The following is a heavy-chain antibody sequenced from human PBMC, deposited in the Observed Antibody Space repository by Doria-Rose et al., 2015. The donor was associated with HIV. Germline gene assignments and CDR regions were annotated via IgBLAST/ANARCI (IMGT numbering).Heavy chain of an antibody. V-gene: IGHV4-61*08. J-gene: IGHJ3*02. Sequence: KESSPVLVKPTETLTLTCTVSGVSLSSPGMGVSWIRQLPGKGLEWIGYVCYSGSTNYNTSLKSRVTISVDTSKNQFSLDLTSVTAADAAVHYCARGSRGDGAAFDIWGQGTMVTVSS. CDR1: GVSLSSPGMG. D-gene: IGHD3-16*01. CDR3: ARGSRGDGAAFDI. CDR2: VCYSGST.